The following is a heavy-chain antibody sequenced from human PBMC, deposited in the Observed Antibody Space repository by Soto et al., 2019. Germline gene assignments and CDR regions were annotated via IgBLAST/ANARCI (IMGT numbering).Heavy chain of an antibody. CDR1: GFTLSNYW. V-gene: IGHV3-74*01. D-gene: IGHD3-16*01. J-gene: IGHJ3*01. CDR3: ARVDPSRLGAFDV. Sequence: VESGGELVRPGGSLRLSCSASGFTLSNYWMHWLRQVPGKGPVWVARMNGEGTSTNYVDSVKGRFSISRDTAKNTLYLPMNSLPVEDTALYYCARVDPSRLGAFDVWGQGTLVTVSS. CDR2: MNGEGTST.